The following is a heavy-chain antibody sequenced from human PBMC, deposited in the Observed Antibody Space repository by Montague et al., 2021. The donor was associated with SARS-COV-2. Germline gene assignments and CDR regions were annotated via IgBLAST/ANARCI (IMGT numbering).Heavy chain of an antibody. CDR3: ARGPRITMIVVVITDIWFYP. D-gene: IGHD3-22*01. J-gene: IGHJ5*02. V-gene: IGHV4-34*01. CDR1: GGSVSDYY. Sequence: SETLSLTRAVYGGSVSDYYWSWIRQPPGKGLEWIGEINHSGSTNYNPSLKSRVTTSVDTSKNQFSLKLTSVTAADTAVYYCARGPRITMIVVVITDIWFYPLGQGTLVTVSS. CDR2: INHSGST.